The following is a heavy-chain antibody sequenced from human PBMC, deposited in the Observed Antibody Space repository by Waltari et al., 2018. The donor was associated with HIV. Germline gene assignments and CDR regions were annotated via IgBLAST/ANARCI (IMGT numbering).Heavy chain of an antibody. V-gene: IGHV3-23*01. CDR3: AKHREYYYDSGSFNWFDP. D-gene: IGHD3-10*01. CDR1: GFPFGSFA. J-gene: IGHJ5*02. Sequence: VQLLESGGGLVQVGVSLRLSCSASGFPFGSFALRLVRQAPGKGLEWVSGISGGANTYYAAFAKCRFTISRDNSKSTLYLELSSLRADDTAIYFCAKHREYYYDSGSFNWFDPWGQGTLVTVSS. CDR2: ISGGANT.